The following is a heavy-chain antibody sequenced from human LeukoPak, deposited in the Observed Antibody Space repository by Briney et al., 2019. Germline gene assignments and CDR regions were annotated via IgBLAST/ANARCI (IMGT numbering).Heavy chain of an antibody. D-gene: IGHD1-14*01. CDR3: ARGVEPLAANTLAY. J-gene: IGHJ4*02. CDR1: GFTVITND. V-gene: IGHV3-53*01. CDR2: LYSDGNT. Sequence: GGSLRLSCAASGFTVITNDMTWVRQAPGKGLEWVSVLYSDGNTKYADSVQGRLTISRDNSKNNLYLEMNSLSHDDTAVYYCARGVEPLAANTLAYWGQGTLVTVSS.